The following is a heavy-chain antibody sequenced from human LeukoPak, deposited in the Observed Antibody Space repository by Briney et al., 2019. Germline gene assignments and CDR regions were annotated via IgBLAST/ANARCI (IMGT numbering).Heavy chain of an antibody. V-gene: IGHV3-9*01. D-gene: IGHD5-18*01. CDR2: ISWNRANI. Sequence: TGGSLRLSCAASGFTFDHYAMHWVRQAPGKGLEWVSGISWNRANIVYADSVKGRFTISRDNAKNSLYLQMNSLRAEDTALYYCAKDVHWREEIGYANFDYWGQGTLVTVSS. J-gene: IGHJ4*02. CDR3: AKDVHWREEIGYANFDY. CDR1: GFTFDHYA.